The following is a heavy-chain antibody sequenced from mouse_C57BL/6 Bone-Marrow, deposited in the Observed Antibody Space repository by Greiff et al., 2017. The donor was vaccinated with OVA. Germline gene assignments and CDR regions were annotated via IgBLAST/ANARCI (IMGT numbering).Heavy chain of an antibody. Sequence: VQLQQPGAELVRPGTSVKLSCKASGYTFTSYWMHWVKQRPGQGLEWIGVIDPSDSYTNYNQKFKGKATLTVDTSSSTAYMQLSSLTSEDSAVYDCARSGIYYYVSRGYFDVWGTGTTVTVAS. V-gene: IGHV1-59*01. CDR1: GYTFTSYW. CDR3: ARSGIYYYVSRGYFDV. D-gene: IGHD1-1*01. J-gene: IGHJ1*03. CDR2: IDPSDSYT.